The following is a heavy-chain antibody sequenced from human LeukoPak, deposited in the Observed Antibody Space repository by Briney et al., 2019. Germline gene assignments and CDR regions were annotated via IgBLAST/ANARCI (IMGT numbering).Heavy chain of an antibody. CDR3: ARSGQHLFDF. D-gene: IGHD6-13*01. CDR1: GFTFSSSE. V-gene: IGHV3-48*03. J-gene: IGHJ4*02. Sequence: PGGSPRLSCAASGFTFSSSEMNWVRQAPGKGLEWDSFISSIGGTISYADSVKGRFTISRDNDKNSLYLQMNSLRAEDTAIYYCARSGQHLFDFWGQGSLVTVSS. CDR2: ISSIGGTI.